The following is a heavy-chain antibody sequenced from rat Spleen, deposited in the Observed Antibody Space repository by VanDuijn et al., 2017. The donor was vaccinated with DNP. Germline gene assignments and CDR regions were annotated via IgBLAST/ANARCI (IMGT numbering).Heavy chain of an antibody. CDR1: GFTLSNYD. V-gene: IGHV5S23*01. Sequence: EVQLVESGGGLVQPGRSLKLSCAASGFTLSNYDMAWVRQASPKGLEWVATLSTGGGHTYYPDSVKGRFTISRDNAKSTLYLQMNSLRSEDTATYYCARHRTIMPYYYAMDAWGQGASVTVSS. J-gene: IGHJ4*01. D-gene: IGHD1-12*01. CDR3: ARHRTIMPYYYAMDA. CDR2: LSTGGGHT.